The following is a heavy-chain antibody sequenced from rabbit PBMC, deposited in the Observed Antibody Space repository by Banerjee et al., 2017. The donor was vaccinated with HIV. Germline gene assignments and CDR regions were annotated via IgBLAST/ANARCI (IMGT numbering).Heavy chain of an antibody. Sequence: EQLVESGGGLVKPEGTLKLSCTASGFSFGNKAVMCWVRQAPGKGLEWIACINAVTGKAVYASWAKGRFTFSKTSSTTVTLQVTSLTAADTATYFCVRDQAGDADHGPYYLNLWGPGTLVTVS. CDR3: VRDQAGDADHGPYYLNL. CDR1: GFSFGNKAV. J-gene: IGHJ4*01. V-gene: IGHV1S45*01. D-gene: IGHD6-1*01. CDR2: INAVTGKA.